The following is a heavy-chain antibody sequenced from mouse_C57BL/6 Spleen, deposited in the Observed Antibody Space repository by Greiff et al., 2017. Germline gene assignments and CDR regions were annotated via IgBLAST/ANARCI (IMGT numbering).Heavy chain of an antibody. CDR3: ARIYYDYDGSSLFAY. D-gene: IGHD2-4*01. Sequence: VQLKESGPELVKPGASVKIPCKASGYTFTDYNMDWVKQSHGKSLEWIGDINPNNGGTIYNQKFKGKATLTVDKSSSTAYMELRSLTSEDTAVYYCARIYYDYDGSSLFAYWGQGTLVTVSA. J-gene: IGHJ3*01. CDR2: INPNNGGT. CDR1: GYTFTDYN. V-gene: IGHV1-18*01.